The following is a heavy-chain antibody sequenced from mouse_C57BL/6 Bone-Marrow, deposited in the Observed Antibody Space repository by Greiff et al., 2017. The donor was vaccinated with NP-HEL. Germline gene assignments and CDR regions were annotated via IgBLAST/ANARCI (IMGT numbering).Heavy chain of an antibody. CDR1: GFTFSDFY. J-gene: IGHJ4*01. V-gene: IGHV7-1*01. CDR2: SRNKANDYTT. CDR3: ARDSSTTVAMDD. Sequence: DVKLVESGGGLVQSGRSLRLSCATSGFTFSDFYMEWVRQAPGKGLEWIAASRNKANDYTTEYSASVKGRFIVSRDTSQSILYLQMNALRAEDTAIYYCARDSSTTVAMDDWGQGTSVTVSS. D-gene: IGHD1-1*01.